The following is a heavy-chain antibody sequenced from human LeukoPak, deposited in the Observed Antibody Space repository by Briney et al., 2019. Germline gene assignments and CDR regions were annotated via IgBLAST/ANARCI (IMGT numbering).Heavy chain of an antibody. CDR3: ARGPRGYSYGFRGNWFDP. CDR1: GGSFSGYY. CDR2: INHSGNI. Sequence: SGTLSLSCAVYGGSFSGYYWSWIRQPPGKGLEWIGQINHSGNINYNPSLTSRVPISADSSKNQSTLKLSSVTAADTAVYYCARGPRGYSYGFRGNWFDPWGEGTLVTVSS. V-gene: IGHV4-34*01. J-gene: IGHJ5*02. D-gene: IGHD5-18*01.